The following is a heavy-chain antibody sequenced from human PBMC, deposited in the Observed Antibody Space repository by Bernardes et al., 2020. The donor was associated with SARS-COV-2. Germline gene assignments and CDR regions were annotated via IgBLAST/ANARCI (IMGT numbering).Heavy chain of an antibody. CDR1: GGSISSSTYY. V-gene: IGHV4-39*01. J-gene: IGHJ6*02. Sequence: SETLYLTCTVSGGSISSSTYYWGWLRQPPGKGLEWIGSIYYSGNTYYNPSLKTRVTISVDTSKNQFSLKLSSVTAADTAVYYCARSGYSSSWATIDYYGMDVWGQGTTVTVSS. CDR3: ARSGYSSSWATIDYYGMDV. D-gene: IGHD6-13*01. CDR2: IYYSGNT.